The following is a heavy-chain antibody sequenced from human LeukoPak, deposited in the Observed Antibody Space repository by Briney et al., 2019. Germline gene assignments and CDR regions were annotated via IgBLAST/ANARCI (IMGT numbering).Heavy chain of an antibody. V-gene: IGHV3-48*03. CDR1: GFTFSGYE. CDR3: ARDAPRAGTDFDY. Sequence: GGSLRLSCAASGFTFSGYEMNWVRQAPGKGLEWLSYISSSGTTIFNADSVKGRFTISRDNAKNSLYLQMNSLRAEDTAVYYCARDAPRAGTDFDYWGQGTLVTVSS. J-gene: IGHJ4*02. CDR2: ISSSGTTI.